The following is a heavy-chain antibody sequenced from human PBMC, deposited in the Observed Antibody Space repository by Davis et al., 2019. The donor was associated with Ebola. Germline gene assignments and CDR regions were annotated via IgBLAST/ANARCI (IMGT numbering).Heavy chain of an antibody. D-gene: IGHD3-10*01. CDR2: IYYTGST. V-gene: IGHV4-31*03. J-gene: IGHJ4*02. Sequence: PSETLSLTCTVSGGSISSGGYYWSWIRQHPGKGLEWIGYIYYTGSTYYNPSLKSRVTISIDTSKNQFSLKLSSVTAADTAVYYCARAYYYNSGSSPGDYWGQGTLVTVSS. CDR1: GGSISSGGYY. CDR3: ARAYYYNSGSSPGDY.